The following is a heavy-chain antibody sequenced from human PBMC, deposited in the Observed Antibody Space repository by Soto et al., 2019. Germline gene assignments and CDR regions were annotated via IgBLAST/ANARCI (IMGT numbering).Heavy chain of an antibody. Sequence: QVQLVQSGAEVKQPGSSVKVSCKASRGALSSYAITWVRQAPGQGLDWMGRVIPIYGTPNYAQKFQGRLSLTVDESKSTASLELSGLRSEDTAVYFCASAGSGEINRGAFEIWGQGTMVTVSS. J-gene: IGHJ3*02. D-gene: IGHD1-26*01. CDR2: VIPIYGTP. V-gene: IGHV1-69*18. CDR1: RGALSSYA. CDR3: ASAGSGEINRGAFEI.